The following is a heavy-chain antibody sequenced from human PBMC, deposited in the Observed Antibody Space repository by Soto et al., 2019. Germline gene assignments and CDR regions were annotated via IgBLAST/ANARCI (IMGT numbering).Heavy chain of an antibody. CDR2: ISYDGSNK. CDR3: ARDHCLSPSCHAFDI. J-gene: IGHJ3*02. Sequence: QVQLVESGGGVVQPGRSLRLSCAASGFTFSSYAMHWVRQAPGKGLEWVAVISYDGSNKYYADSVKGRFTISRDNSKNTLYLKMNSLGAEDTAVYYCARDHCLSPSCHAFDIWGQGTMVTVSS. CDR1: GFTFSSYA. V-gene: IGHV3-30-3*01. D-gene: IGHD2-2*01.